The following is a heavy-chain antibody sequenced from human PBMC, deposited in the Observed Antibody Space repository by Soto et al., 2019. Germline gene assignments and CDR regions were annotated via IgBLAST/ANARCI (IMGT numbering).Heavy chain of an antibody. CDR2: FDPEDGET. CDR1: GYTLTELS. CDR3: ATGGAAAGIFDY. D-gene: IGHD6-13*01. V-gene: IGHV1-24*01. Sequence: ASVKVSCKVSGYTLTELSMHWVRQAPGKGLEWMGGFDPEDGETIYAQKFQGRVTMTKDTSTDTAYMELSSLRSEDTAVYYCATGGAAAGIFDYWGQGTLVTVSS. J-gene: IGHJ4*02.